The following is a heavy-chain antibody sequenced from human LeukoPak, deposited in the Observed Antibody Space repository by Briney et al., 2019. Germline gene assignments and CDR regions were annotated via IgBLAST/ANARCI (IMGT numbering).Heavy chain of an antibody. CDR3: ARELGRGADYYGSNFMDV. CDR2: ISSASNHI. Sequence: GGSLRLSCVASGFSSSSYSMSSVRQPPGKGLEWVSSISSASNHIPSAESLRGRFTISRDNAKNSLYLQMSGLRAEDTAVYYCARELGRGADYYGSNFMDVWGQGTTVTVSS. CDR1: GFSSSSYS. V-gene: IGHV3-21*01. J-gene: IGHJ6*02. D-gene: IGHD3-10*01.